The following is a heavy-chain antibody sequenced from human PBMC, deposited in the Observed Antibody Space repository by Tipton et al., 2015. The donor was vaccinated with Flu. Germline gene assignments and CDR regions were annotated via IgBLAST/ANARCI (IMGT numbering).Heavy chain of an antibody. J-gene: IGHJ6*02. CDR1: GFPFATFG. CDR2: IWNDGSKK. Sequence: SLRLSCATSGFPFATFGIHWVRQPPGKGLEWVSVIWNDGSKKYYAESVMGRFTISRDNTQKMVYLQMNSLRAEDTAVYYCARDHIGYNPFYGLDVWGQGATVSV. D-gene: IGHD5-18*01. CDR3: ARDHIGYNPFYGLDV. V-gene: IGHV3-33*08.